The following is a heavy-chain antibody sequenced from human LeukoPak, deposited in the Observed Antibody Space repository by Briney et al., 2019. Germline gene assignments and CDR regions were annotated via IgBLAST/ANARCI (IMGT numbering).Heavy chain of an antibody. J-gene: IGHJ5*02. D-gene: IGHD3-3*01. CDR3: ARTHRTIFGVVIIRFDP. CDR1: GGSISSYY. Sequence: SETLSLTCTVSGGSISSYYWSWIRQPPGKGLEWIGYIYYSGSTNYNPSLKSRVTISVDTSKNQFSLKLSSVTAADTAVYYCARTHRTIFGVVIIRFDPWGQGTLVTVSS. V-gene: IGHV4-59*12. CDR2: IYYSGST.